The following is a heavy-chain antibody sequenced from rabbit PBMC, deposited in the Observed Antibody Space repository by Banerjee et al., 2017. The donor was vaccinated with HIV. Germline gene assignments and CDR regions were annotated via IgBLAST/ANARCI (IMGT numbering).Heavy chain of an antibody. J-gene: IGHJ3*01. CDR2: IYAAKGST. CDR3: ARAIVPWLGLTRLDL. V-gene: IGHV1S40*01. CDR1: GFSFTYIDY. D-gene: IGHD4-1*01. Sequence: QSLEESGGDLVKPGASLTLTCTASGFSFTYIDYLCWVRQAPGKGLEWIGIIYAAKGSTDYASWVNGRFTISSDNAQSTVDLKMTSLTAADTATYFCARAIVPWLGLTRLDLWGPGTLVTVS.